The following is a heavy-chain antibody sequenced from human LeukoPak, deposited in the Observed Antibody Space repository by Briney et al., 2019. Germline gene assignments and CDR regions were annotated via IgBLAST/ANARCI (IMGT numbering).Heavy chain of an antibody. CDR2: ISWNSGNI. CDR3: AKDPHYGGHDY. J-gene: IGHJ4*02. V-gene: IGHV3-9*03. Sequence: PGGSLRLSCAGSGFTFDDYAMHWVRQAPGKGLEWVSGISWNSGNIGYADSVKGRFIVSRDNAKNSLYLQMNSLRDEDMALYYCAKDPHYGGHDYWGQGTLVTVSS. D-gene: IGHD4-23*01. CDR1: GFTFDDYA.